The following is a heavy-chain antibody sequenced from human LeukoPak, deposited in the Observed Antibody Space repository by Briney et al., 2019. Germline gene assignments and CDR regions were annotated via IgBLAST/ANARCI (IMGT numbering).Heavy chain of an antibody. V-gene: IGHV3-7*04. J-gene: IGHJ3*02. CDR2: IKQDGNEK. Sequence: PGGSLRLSCAASGFTSSHLRMSWVRQAPGKGLEWVANIKQDGNEKYYVDSVKGRFTISRDSAKNSLYLQMNSLRAEDTAVYYCARERYSSGWSGAFDIWGQGTMVTVSS. CDR1: GFTSSHLR. D-gene: IGHD6-19*01. CDR3: ARERYSSGWSGAFDI.